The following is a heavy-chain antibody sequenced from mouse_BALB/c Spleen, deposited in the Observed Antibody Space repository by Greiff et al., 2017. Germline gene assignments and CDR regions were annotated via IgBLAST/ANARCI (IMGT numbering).Heavy chain of an antibody. J-gene: IGHJ4*01. V-gene: IGHV5-17*02. CDR3: ARSPLTTVDAMDY. CDR1: GFTFSSFG. Sequence: EVQGVESGGGLVQPGGSRKLSCAASGFTFSSFGMHWVRQAPEKGLEWVAYISSGSSTIYYADTVKGRFTISRDNPKNTLFLQMTSLRSEDTAMYYCARSPLTTVDAMDYWGQGTSVTVSS. D-gene: IGHD1-1*01. CDR2: ISSGSSTI.